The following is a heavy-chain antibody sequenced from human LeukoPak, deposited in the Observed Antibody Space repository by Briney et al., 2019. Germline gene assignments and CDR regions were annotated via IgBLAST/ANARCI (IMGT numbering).Heavy chain of an antibody. CDR1: GGSISSYY. J-gene: IGHJ4*02. V-gene: IGHV4-4*07. CDR3: ARSSGYSYGYYLDY. Sequence: PSETLSLTCTVSGGSISSYYWSWIRQPAGKGLVWIGRIYTSGSTNYNPSLKSRVTMSVDTSKNQFSLKLSSVTAADTAVYYCARSSGYSYGYYLDYWGQGTLVTVSS. D-gene: IGHD5-18*01. CDR2: IYTSGST.